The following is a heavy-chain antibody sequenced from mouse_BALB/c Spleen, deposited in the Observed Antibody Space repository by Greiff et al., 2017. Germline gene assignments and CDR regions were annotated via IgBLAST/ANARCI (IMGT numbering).Heavy chain of an antibody. CDR2: ISSGGSYT. CDR3: ARVKTGTSEYYFDY. D-gene: IGHD4-1*01. J-gene: IGHJ2*01. V-gene: IGHV5-9-4*01. Sequence: EVKLEESGGGLVKPGGSLKLSCAASGFTFSSYAMSWVRQSPEKRLEWVAEISSGGSYTYYPDTVTGRFTISRDNAKNTLYLEMSSLRSEDTAMYYCARVKTGTSEYYFDYWGQGTTLTVSS. CDR1: GFTFSSYA.